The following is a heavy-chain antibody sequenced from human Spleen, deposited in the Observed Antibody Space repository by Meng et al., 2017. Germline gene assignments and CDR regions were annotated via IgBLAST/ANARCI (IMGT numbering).Heavy chain of an antibody. D-gene: IGHD3-10*01. J-gene: IGHJ6*02. CDR1: GLIFSSYE. CDR2: ISSSGTTI. Sequence: GGSLRLSCAASGLIFSSYEMNWVRQAPGKGLEWVSYISSSGTTIYYADSVKGRFTISRDNAKNSLYLQMNRLGAEDTAVYYCASAMGTYYYGSGAPRYYYGMDVWGQGTTVTVSS. CDR3: ASAMGTYYYGSGAPRYYYGMDV. V-gene: IGHV3-48*03.